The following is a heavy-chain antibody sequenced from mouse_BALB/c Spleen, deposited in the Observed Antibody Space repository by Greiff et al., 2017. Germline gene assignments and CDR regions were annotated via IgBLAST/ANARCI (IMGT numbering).Heavy chain of an antibody. V-gene: IGHV5-6-3*01. CDR2: INSNGGST. CDR1: GFTFSSYG. CDR3: ARDRTAPHWYFDV. Sequence: EVKVEESGGGLVQPGGSLKLSCAASGFTFSSYGMSWVRQTPDKRLELVATINSNGGSTYYPDSVKGRFTISRDNAKNTLYLQMSSLKSEDTAMYYCARDRTAPHWYFDVWGAGTTVTVSS. D-gene: IGHD1-2*01. J-gene: IGHJ1*01.